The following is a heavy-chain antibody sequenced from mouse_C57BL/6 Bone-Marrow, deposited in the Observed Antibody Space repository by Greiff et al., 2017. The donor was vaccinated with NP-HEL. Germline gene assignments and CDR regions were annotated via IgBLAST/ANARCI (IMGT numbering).Heavy chain of an antibody. CDR1: GYSITSGYY. Sequence: EESGPGLVKPSQSLSLTCSVTGYSITSGYYWNWIRQFPGNKLEWIGYISYDGSNNYNPSLKNRISITRDTSKNQFFLKLNSVTTEDTATYYCARILLRYFDYWGQGTTLTVSS. D-gene: IGHD1-1*01. V-gene: IGHV3-6*01. J-gene: IGHJ2*01. CDR2: ISYDGSN. CDR3: ARILLRYFDY.